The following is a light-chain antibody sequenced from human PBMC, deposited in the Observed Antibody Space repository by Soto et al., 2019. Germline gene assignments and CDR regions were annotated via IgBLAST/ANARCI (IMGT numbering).Light chain of an antibody. CDR2: DAS. CDR3: QHYGSPPPT. V-gene: IGKV3-20*01. J-gene: IGKJ5*01. CDR1: QSVGSSY. Sequence: VVKESRCRWSLYPEERTSLSCRASQSVGSSYLAWYQQIPGQAPRLLINDASRRATGIPDRFSGSGSGTNFTLAISRLQAEDVAVYYCQHYGSPPPTFGQGTRLDIK.